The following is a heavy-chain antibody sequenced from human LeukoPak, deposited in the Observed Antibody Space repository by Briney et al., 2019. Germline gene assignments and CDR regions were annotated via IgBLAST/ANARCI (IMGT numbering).Heavy chain of an antibody. CDR2: IYSSGSI. Sequence: SETLSLTCTVSGGSISSYYWSWIRQPAGKGLEWIGRIYSSGSISYNPSLKSRLSMSLDTSKNQFSLKLTSVTAADTAVYYCARDEWNGYYYMDVWGKGTTVTVSS. CDR1: GGSISSYY. CDR3: ARDEWNGYYYMDV. D-gene: IGHD2-8*01. J-gene: IGHJ6*03. V-gene: IGHV4-4*07.